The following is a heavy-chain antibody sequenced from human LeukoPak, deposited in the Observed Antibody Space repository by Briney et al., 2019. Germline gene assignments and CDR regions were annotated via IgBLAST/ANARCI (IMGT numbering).Heavy chain of an antibody. V-gene: IGHV3-74*01. D-gene: IGHD1-1*01. CDR3: ARDQDWNDRGGLDY. CDR2: IKTNGSIT. J-gene: IGHJ4*02. Sequence: GGSLRLSCAASGFSFSVFWMHWVRQVPGKGPVWVSRIKTNGSITDYADSVKGRFTISRDNAKNTLYLQMNSLRAEDTAVYYCARDQDWNDRGGLDYWGQGTLVIVSS. CDR1: GFSFSVFW.